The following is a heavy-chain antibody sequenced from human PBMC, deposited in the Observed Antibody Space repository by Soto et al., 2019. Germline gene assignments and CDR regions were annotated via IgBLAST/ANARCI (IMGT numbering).Heavy chain of an antibody. CDR2: IYWDGDK. Sequence: QITLKESGPTLVKPTQPLTLTCTFSGFSLRSSGVGVGWIRQPPGKALEWLALIYWDGDKRYIPSLRSRLTITKDASQNQVVLTLDNMDPVDTGTYYCARRMYYYGSGGLNYYGPWGQGTQVTVSS. CDR3: ARRMYYYGSGGLNYYGP. V-gene: IGHV2-5*02. CDR1: GFSLRSSGVG. J-gene: IGHJ5*02. D-gene: IGHD3-10*01.